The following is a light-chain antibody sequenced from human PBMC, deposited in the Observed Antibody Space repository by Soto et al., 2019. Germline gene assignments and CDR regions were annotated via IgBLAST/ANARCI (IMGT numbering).Light chain of an antibody. CDR3: QQHILY. CDR2: AAS. CDR1: QSISSW. V-gene: IGKV1-5*01. J-gene: IGKJ1*01. Sequence: DIQKKKNPSTLSASVGDRVTITCRASQSISSWLAWYQQKPGKAPKLLMYAASILGSGVPSRFSGSGSGTEFTLTFSSLQPDIFATYSGQQHILYFGQGTRVDTK.